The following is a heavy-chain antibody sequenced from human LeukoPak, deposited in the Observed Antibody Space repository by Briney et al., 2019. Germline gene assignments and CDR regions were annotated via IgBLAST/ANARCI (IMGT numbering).Heavy chain of an antibody. V-gene: IGHV1-46*01. CDR3: ARSPPYYYDSSGYSWFDP. CDR1: GYTFTSYV. Sequence: ASVKVSCKASGYTFTSYVMHWVRQAPGQGLEWMGIINPSGDSASYAQRFTGRVTMTRDMSTSTFYMELSSLRSEDTAVYYCARSPPYYYDSSGYSWFDPWGQRTLVTVSS. D-gene: IGHD3-22*01. CDR2: INPSGDSA. J-gene: IGHJ5*02.